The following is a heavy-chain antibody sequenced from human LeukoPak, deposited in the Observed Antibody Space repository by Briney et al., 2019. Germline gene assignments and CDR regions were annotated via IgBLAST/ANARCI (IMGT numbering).Heavy chain of an antibody. J-gene: IGHJ4*02. V-gene: IGHV3-21*01. CDR1: GFTFSSYS. D-gene: IGHD3-10*01. CDR2: ISSSSSYI. CDR3: ASDLKRDYYGSGSPDY. Sequence: GGSLRLSCAASGFTFSSYSMNWVRQAPGKGLEWVSSISSSSSYIYYADSVKGRFTISRDNAKNSLYLQMNSLRAEDTAVYYCASDLKRDYYGSGSPDYWGQGTLVTVSS.